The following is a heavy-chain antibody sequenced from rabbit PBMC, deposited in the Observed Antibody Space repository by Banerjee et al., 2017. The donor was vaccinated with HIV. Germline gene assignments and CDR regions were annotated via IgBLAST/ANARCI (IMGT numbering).Heavy chain of an antibody. Sequence: QEQLEESGGDLVKPGASLTLTCTASGFSFSSNEYMCWVRQAPGKGLEWISCIAGDSSGFTYSATWAKGRFTCSKASSTTVTLQMTSLTVADTATYFCARDTGTSFSSYGMDLWGPGTLVTVS. CDR2: IAGDSSGFT. CDR3: ARDTGTSFSSYGMDL. V-gene: IGHV1S45*01. D-gene: IGHD7-1*01. J-gene: IGHJ6*01. CDR1: GFSFSSNEY.